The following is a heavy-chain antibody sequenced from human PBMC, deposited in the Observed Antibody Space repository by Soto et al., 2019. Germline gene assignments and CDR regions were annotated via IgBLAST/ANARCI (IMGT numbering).Heavy chain of an antibody. J-gene: IGHJ4*02. CDR2: ISSGGGST. CDR1: GFTFNRYT. CDR3: AKDTRGSGWPFDS. Sequence: GGSLRLSCAPSGFTFNRYTMIWVHQAPGKGLEWVSGISSGGGSTYYADSVKGRFSISRDNSKYTLYLQMDSLRADDTAVYYCAKDTRGSGWPFDSWGQGTLVIV. D-gene: IGHD6-19*01. V-gene: IGHV3-23*01.